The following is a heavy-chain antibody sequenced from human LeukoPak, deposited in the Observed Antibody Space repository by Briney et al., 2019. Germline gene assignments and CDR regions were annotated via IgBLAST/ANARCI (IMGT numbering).Heavy chain of an antibody. CDR3: ARDFSYYDILTGYSGLDI. CDR1: GGSIGSYY. Sequence: PSQTLSLTCTVSGGSIGSYYWSWIRQPPGKGLEYIGYISHIGSTNYNPSLKSRVIISLDTSRNQFSLKLSSVTAADTAVYYCARDFSYYDILTGYSGLDIWGQGTMVTVSS. D-gene: IGHD3-9*01. V-gene: IGHV4-59*01. J-gene: IGHJ3*02. CDR2: ISHIGST.